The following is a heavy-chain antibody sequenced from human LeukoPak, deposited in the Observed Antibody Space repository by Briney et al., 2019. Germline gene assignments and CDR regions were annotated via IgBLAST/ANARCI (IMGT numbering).Heavy chain of an antibody. Sequence: TGGSLRLSCAASGFTFSSYAMHWVRQAPGQRLEWMRWINAGNGNTKYSQKFQGRVTITRDTSASTAYMELSSLRSEDTAVYYCAREGYSSGWLIDYWGQGTLVTVSS. CDR1: GFTFSSYA. D-gene: IGHD6-19*01. V-gene: IGHV1-3*01. CDR3: AREGYSSGWLIDY. J-gene: IGHJ4*02. CDR2: INAGNGNT.